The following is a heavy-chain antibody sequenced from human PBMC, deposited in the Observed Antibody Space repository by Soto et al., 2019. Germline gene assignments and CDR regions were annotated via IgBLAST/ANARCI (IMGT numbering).Heavy chain of an antibody. CDR1: GFTFSSYA. CDR3: AKFVSENIVATSPGRY. J-gene: IGHJ4*02. CDR2: ISGSGGST. Sequence: QTGGSLRLSCAASGFTFSSYAMSWVRQAPGKGLEWVSAISGSGGSTYYADSVKGRFTISRDNSKNTLYLQMNSLRAEDTAVYYCAKFVSENIVATSPGRYWGQGTLVTVSS. D-gene: IGHD5-12*01. V-gene: IGHV3-23*01.